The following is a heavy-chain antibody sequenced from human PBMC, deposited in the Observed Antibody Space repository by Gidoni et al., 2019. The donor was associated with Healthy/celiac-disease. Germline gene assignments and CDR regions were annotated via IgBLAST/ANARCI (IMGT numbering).Heavy chain of an antibody. Sequence: EVQLVESGGGLVQPGGSLRLSCAASGFTFSSYWMSWVRQAPGKGLEWVANIKQDGSEKYYVDSVKGRFTISRDNAKNSLYLQMNSLRAEDTAVYYCARYYGSGSYSYYYYGMDVWGQGTTVTVSS. J-gene: IGHJ6*02. CDR2: IKQDGSEK. V-gene: IGHV3-7*05. D-gene: IGHD3-10*01. CDR1: GFTFSSYW. CDR3: ARYYGSGSYSYYYYGMDV.